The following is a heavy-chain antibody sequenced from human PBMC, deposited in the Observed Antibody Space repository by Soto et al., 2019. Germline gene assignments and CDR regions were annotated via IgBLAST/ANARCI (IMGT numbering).Heavy chain of an antibody. CDR2: IWYDGSNK. D-gene: IGHD2-15*01. Sequence: QVQLVESGGGVVQPGRSLRLSCAASGFTFSSYGMHWVRQAPGKGLEWVAVIWYDGSNKYYADSVKGRFTISRDNSNNTLYLQMNSRRAEDTAVYYFARGLYGSGGSCYSGSLDYWGQGSLVTVSS. J-gene: IGHJ4*02. V-gene: IGHV3-33*01. CDR1: GFTFSSYG. CDR3: ARGLYGSGGSCYSGSLDY.